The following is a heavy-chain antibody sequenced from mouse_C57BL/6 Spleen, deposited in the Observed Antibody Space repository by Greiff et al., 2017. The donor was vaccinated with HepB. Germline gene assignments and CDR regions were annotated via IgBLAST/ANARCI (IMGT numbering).Heavy chain of an antibody. CDR1: GFTFSDYG. D-gene: IGHD1-1*01. J-gene: IGHJ1*03. CDR2: ISSGSSTI. V-gene: IGHV5-17*01. Sequence: EVNLVESGGGLVKPGGSLKLSCAASGFTFSDYGMHWVRQAPEKGLEWVAYISSGSSTIYYADTVKGRFTISRDNAKNTLFLQMTSLRSEDTAMYYCATSGSSRYFDVWGTGTTVTVSS. CDR3: ATSGSSRYFDV.